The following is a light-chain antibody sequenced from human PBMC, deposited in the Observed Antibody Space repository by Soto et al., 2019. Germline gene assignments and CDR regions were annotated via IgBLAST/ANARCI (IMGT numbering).Light chain of an antibody. CDR1: SSDFGGYDY. CDR2: DVS. Sequence: QSVLAQPPSASGSPGQSVAISRTGTSSDFGGYDYVSWYQQHPGKAPKLMIYDVSKRPSGVPDRFSGSKSGNTASLTVSGLQAEDEADYYCSSYAGTYIVFGTG. CDR3: SSYAGTYIV. V-gene: IGLV2-8*01. J-gene: IGLJ1*01.